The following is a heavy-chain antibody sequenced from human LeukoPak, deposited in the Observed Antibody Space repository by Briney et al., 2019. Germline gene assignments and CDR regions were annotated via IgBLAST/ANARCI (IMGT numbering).Heavy chain of an antibody. J-gene: IGHJ6*03. CDR2: IGGSVAET. Sequence: GGSLRLSRAASGFTFSKYAMTWVRQAPGKGLECVSAIGGSVAETYSADSVKGRFTISRDNSKNTLYLQMNSLRAEDTAIYYCAKGTVGTYYFYYMDVWGKGTTVTVSS. CDR1: GFTFSKYA. CDR3: AKGTVGTYYFYYMDV. V-gene: IGHV3-23*01. D-gene: IGHD6-13*01.